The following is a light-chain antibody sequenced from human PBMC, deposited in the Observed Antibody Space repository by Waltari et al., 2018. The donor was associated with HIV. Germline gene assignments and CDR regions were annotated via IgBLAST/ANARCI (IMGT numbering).Light chain of an antibody. Sequence: QSALTQPASVSGSPGQSITISCTGTSSDVGSYNLVSWYQQHPGKAPKLVIYEVSKRPSGVANRCSGSKSGNTASLTISGLQAEDEADYYCCSYVGWSTILYVFGTGTKVTVL. CDR2: EVS. V-gene: IGLV2-23*02. CDR1: SSDVGSYNL. CDR3: CSYVGWSTILYV. J-gene: IGLJ1*01.